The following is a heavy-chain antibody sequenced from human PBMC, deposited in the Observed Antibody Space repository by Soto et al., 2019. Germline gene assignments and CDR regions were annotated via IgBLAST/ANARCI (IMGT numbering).Heavy chain of an antibody. J-gene: IGHJ4*02. CDR3: ARALRRDPARVSHY. CDR2: MNPNSGNT. V-gene: IGHV1-8*01. CDR1: GYTFTIYD. Sequence: ASVKVSCKASGYTFTIYDINWVRPAPGQGLEWMGWMNPNSGNTGYAQKFQGRVTMTRNTPISTPYMELSSLRSEDTAVVDCARALRRDPARVSHYWVQGPLVTVS. D-gene: IGHD5-18*01.